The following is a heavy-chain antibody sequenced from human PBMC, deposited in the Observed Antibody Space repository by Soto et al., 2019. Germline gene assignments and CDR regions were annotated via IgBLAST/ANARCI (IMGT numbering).Heavy chain of an antibody. CDR2: IFYSGNT. CDR1: GSSISSGGYY. CDR3: ARGNTPVDY. D-gene: IGHD2-2*02. J-gene: IGHJ4*02. V-gene: IGHV4-30-4*08. Sequence: PSETLSLTCTFSGSSISSGGYYWSWIRQHPGKGLEWIGYIFYSGNTYYNPSLKGRVTISVDTSKNQFSLKLSSVTAADTAVYYCARGNTPVDYWGQGTLVTVSS.